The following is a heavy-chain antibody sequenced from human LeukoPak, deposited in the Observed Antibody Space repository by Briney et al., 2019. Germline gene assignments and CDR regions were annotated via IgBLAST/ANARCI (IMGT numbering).Heavy chain of an antibody. CDR1: SGSIRSYY. J-gene: IGHJ6*03. CDR3: ARATGRVSYYMDV. CDR2: IYYSGST. Sequence: SETLSLTCTVSSGSIRSYYWSWIRQPPGKGLEWIGHIYYSGSTNYNPSHKSRVTISVDTSKNQFSLKLSSVTAADTAVYYCARATGRVSYYMDVWGKGTTVTVSS. V-gene: IGHV4-59*01.